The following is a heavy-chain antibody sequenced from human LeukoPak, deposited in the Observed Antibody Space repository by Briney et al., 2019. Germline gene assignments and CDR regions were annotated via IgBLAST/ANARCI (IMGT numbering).Heavy chain of an antibody. CDR3: ARHPDYGGNFDS. CDR1: GVSVTSYF. CDR2: ISYSGST. D-gene: IGHD4-23*01. V-gene: IGHV4-59*08. Sequence: SETLSLTCTVSGVSVTSYFWSWIRQPPGKGLEWIGYISYSGSTNYNPSLKSRVTISVDTSKNQFSLKLSSVTAADTAVYYCARHPDYGGNFDSWGQGTLVTVSS. J-gene: IGHJ4*02.